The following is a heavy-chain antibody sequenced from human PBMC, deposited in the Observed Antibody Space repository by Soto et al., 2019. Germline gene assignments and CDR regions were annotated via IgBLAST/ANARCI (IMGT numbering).Heavy chain of an antibody. V-gene: IGHV3-53*01. CDR3: ARDVPVAATPLWFDY. Sequence: HPGVSLRLSCAASGFTVSSNYMSWVRQAPGKGLEWVSVIYSGGSTYYADSVKGRFTISRDNSKNTLYLQMNSLRAEDTAVYYCARDVPVAATPLWFDYWGQGTLATVSS. D-gene: IGHD2-15*01. CDR1: GFTVSSNY. J-gene: IGHJ4*02. CDR2: IYSGGST.